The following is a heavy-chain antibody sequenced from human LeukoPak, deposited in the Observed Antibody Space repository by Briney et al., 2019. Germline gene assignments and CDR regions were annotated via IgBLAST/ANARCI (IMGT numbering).Heavy chain of an antibody. CDR3: ARVVHYDSSGPLIDY. V-gene: IGHV1-2*02. Sequence: ASVKVSCKASGYTFTDYYIHWVRQAPGQGLEWMGWINPNSGGTDYAQKFQGRVTMTRDTSISTAYMELSSLRSEDTAVYYCARVVHYDSSGPLIDYWGQGTLVTVSS. CDR1: GYTFTDYY. CDR2: INPNSGGT. D-gene: IGHD3-22*01. J-gene: IGHJ4*02.